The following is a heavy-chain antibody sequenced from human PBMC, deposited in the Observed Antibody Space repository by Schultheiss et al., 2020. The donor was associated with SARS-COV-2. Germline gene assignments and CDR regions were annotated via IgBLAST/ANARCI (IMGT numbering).Heavy chain of an antibody. CDR3: AKDVTYYYDSSGYYPYYYYYYGMDV. V-gene: IGHV3-48*03. J-gene: IGHJ6*02. CDR2: INRGGRST. CDR1: GFTFSSYE. D-gene: IGHD3-22*01. Sequence: GGSLRLSCVASGFTFSSYEMVWVRQPPGKGLEWISYINRGGRSTSFADSVKGRFALSRDDARNSLYLQMNSLRAEDTAVYYCAKDVTYYYDSSGYYPYYYYYYGMDVWGQGTTVTVSS.